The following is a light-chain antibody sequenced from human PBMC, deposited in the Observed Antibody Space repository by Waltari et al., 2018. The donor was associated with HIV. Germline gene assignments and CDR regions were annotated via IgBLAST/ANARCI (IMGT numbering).Light chain of an antibody. CDR3: QSYDSSLSAWV. CDR2: GNI. Sequence: QPLLTPPPSVSGAPGLGVTVSCTARGPHIGAGSAVHRYQQLPGTAPKLLIYGNINRPSGVPDRFSASKSGTSASLAITGLQPEDEADYYCQSYDSSLSAWVFGGGTKLTVL. V-gene: IGLV1-40*01. J-gene: IGLJ3*02. CDR1: GPHIGAGSA.